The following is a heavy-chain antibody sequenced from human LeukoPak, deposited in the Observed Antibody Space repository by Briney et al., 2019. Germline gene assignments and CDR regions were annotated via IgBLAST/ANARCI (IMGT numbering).Heavy chain of an antibody. CDR2: IIPIFGTA. Sequence: GASVKVSCKASGGTFSSYAISWVRQAPGQGLEWMGGIIPIFGTANYAQKLQGRVTMTTDTSTSTAYMELRSLRSDDTAVYYCARVPIWFGELFLDYWGQGTLVTVSS. CDR3: ARVPIWFGELFLDY. D-gene: IGHD3-10*01. J-gene: IGHJ4*02. CDR1: GGTFSSYA. V-gene: IGHV1-69*05.